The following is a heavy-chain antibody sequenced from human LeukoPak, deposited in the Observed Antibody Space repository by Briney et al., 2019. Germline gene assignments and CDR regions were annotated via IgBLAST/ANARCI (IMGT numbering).Heavy chain of an antibody. D-gene: IGHD5-18*01. Sequence: SQTLSLTCAISGDSVSSNSAAWNWIRQSPSRGLEWLGRTYYRSKWYNDYAVSVKSRITINPDTSKNQFSLQLNFVTPEDTAVYYCARCGYSYYYYYYYMDVWGKGTTVTVSS. CDR2: TYYRSKWYN. J-gene: IGHJ6*03. CDR1: GDSVSSNSAA. CDR3: ARCGYSYYYYYYYMDV. V-gene: IGHV6-1*01.